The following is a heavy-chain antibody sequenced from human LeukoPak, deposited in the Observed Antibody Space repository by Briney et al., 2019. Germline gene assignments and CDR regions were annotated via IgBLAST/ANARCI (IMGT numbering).Heavy chain of an antibody. V-gene: IGHV4-39*01. D-gene: IGHD3-16*01. CDR3: AHFRGGSFDF. Sequence: PSETLSLTCTVSGGSISSSNYYWGWIRQPPGKGLEWIGSIYYSGSTYYNPSLKSRVTISVDTSKNQFPLKLSSVTAADTAVYYCAHFRGGSFDFWGQGTMVTVSS. CDR1: GGSISSSNYY. J-gene: IGHJ3*01. CDR2: IYYSGST.